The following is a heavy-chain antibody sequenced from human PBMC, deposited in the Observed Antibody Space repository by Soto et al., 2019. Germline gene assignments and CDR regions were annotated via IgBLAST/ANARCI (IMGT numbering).Heavy chain of an antibody. D-gene: IGHD5-12*01. Sequence: GGSLRLSCAASGFTFSSYGMHWVRQAPGKGLERVAVIWYDGSNKYYADYVKGRFTISRDNSKNTLYLQMNSLRAEDTAVYYCARSGPREWLRYRQYYYYYGMDVWGQGTTVTVSS. CDR3: ARSGPREWLRYRQYYYYYGMDV. V-gene: IGHV3-33*01. J-gene: IGHJ6*02. CDR1: GFTFSSYG. CDR2: IWYDGSNK.